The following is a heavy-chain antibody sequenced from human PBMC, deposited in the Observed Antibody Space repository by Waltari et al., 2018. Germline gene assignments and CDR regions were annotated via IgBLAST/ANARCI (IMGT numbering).Heavy chain of an antibody. D-gene: IGHD1-26*01. CDR3: SKYGVGATTRVFDY. J-gene: IGHJ4*02. CDR1: GFTFTTYA. V-gene: IGHV3-23*01. CDR2: ISGSGGST. Sequence: EVQLLESGGGLVQPGGSLRLSCAASGFTFTTYALHWVRQAPGKGLDWVSTISGSGGSTYYAGSVKGRFTISRDNSKNTLYLQMNSLRAEDTAVYYCSKYGVGATTRVFDYWGQGTLVTVSS.